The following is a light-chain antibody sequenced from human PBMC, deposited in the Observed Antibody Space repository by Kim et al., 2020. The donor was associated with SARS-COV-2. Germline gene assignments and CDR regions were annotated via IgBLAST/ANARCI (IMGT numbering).Light chain of an antibody. CDR3: QQFHDYPRT. CDR1: QRISSA. CDR2: DAS. V-gene: IGKV1D-13*01. J-gene: IGKJ2*01. Sequence: SASVRDRLTLSSRASQRISSALALSQQTPGTAPTLLFYDASILDSGVPSMFWRSRSGTFFTLTLRTLQPEDFATYFCQQFHDYPRTFGQGTNLEL.